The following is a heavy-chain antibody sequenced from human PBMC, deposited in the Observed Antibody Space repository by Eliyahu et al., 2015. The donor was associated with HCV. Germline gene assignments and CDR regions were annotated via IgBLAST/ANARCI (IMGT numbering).Heavy chain of an antibody. D-gene: IGHD6-6*01. Sequence: QVQLVESGGGVVQPGXSLXLPXAXSGFXFSSYDMHWVRQAPGKGLEWVAIIWYDGSNKYYADSVKGRFTISRDNSKNTLYLQMNSLRAEDTAVYYCVRDRLGVGYTSSSGFDPWGQGTLVTVSS. J-gene: IGHJ5*02. V-gene: IGHV3-33*01. CDR1: GFXFSSYD. CDR3: VRDRLGVGYTSSSGFDP. CDR2: IWYDGSNK.